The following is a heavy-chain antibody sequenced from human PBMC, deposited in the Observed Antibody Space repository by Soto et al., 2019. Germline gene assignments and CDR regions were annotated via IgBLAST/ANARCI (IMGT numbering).Heavy chain of an antibody. V-gene: IGHV3-9*01. CDR2: ISWNSGSR. D-gene: IGHD4-17*01. CDR3: AKDMTTVTI. Sequence: EVQLVESGGGSVQPGRSLRLSCAAPGSTFDDYAMHWVRQAPGKGVEWVSGISWNSGSRGYADSVKGRFTISRDNARYSLYLLMNSVRAEDTALYYCAKDMTTVTIWGQGTLVTVSS. J-gene: IGHJ4*02. CDR1: GSTFDDYA.